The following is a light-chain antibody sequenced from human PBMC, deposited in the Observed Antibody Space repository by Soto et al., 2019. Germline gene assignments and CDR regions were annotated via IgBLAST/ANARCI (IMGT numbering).Light chain of an antibody. Sequence: QSVLTQPASVSGSPGQSITISCTATSSDVGAYNYVSWYQQHPGKAPKLLIYEVSNRPSGVSNRFSGSKSGNTASLTISGLQADDEADYYCSSDTSSSTLLVFGTGTKVTVL. V-gene: IGLV2-14*01. CDR3: SSDTSSSTLLV. CDR1: SSDVGAYNY. CDR2: EVS. J-gene: IGLJ1*01.